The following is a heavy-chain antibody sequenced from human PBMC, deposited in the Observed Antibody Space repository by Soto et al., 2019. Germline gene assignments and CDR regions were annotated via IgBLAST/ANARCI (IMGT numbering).Heavy chain of an antibody. CDR3: ASRGYSYGFSLGMDV. J-gene: IGHJ6*02. CDR2: IYQSGST. V-gene: IGHV4-4*02. D-gene: IGHD5-18*01. CDR1: GGAISSSKW. Sequence: PSETLSLTCAVSGGAISSSKWWSWVRQPPGKGLEWIGEIYQSGSTNYNPSLESRVRMSVDTSKNQFSLKLSSVTAADTAVFYCASRGYSYGFSLGMDVWGQGTTVTVSS.